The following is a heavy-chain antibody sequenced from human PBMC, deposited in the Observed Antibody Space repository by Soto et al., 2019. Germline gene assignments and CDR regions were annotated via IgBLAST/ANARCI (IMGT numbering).Heavy chain of an antibody. D-gene: IGHD4-17*01. Sequence: EVQLVQSGAALKKPGESLKISCKASGYTFTNYWIVWVLPVPGKGLEWMGLIYPGDSDTRYNPSFQGQVAISAEKSSSAAYLQWNSVMPSETAIYYCARSGRSGLRWLDFCDPWGQGTLVTVSS. V-gene: IGHV5-51*03. CDR1: GYTFTNYW. CDR3: ARSGRSGLRWLDFCDP. J-gene: IGHJ5*02. CDR2: IYPGDSDT.